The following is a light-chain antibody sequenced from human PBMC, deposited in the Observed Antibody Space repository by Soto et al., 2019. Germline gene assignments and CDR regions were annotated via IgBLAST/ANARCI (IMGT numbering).Light chain of an antibody. J-gene: IGKJ5*01. CDR3: HHYGSSPNT. V-gene: IGKV3-15*01. CDR1: QSVSSN. CDR2: GAS. Sequence: EIVMTQSPATLSVSPGERATLSCRASQSVSSNLAWYQQKPGQAPRLLIYGASTRATGIPARFSGSGSGTDFTLTISRLEPEDFAVYYCHHYGSSPNTFGQGTRLEIK.